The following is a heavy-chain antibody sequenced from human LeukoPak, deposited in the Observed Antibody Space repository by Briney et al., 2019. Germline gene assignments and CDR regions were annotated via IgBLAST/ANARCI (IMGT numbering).Heavy chain of an antibody. CDR2: IYASGNT. J-gene: IGHJ4*02. CDR1: GGSISSGSYY. V-gene: IGHV4-61*02. D-gene: IGHD6-13*01. CDR3: ARVMSIAAAGEVHSDY. Sequence: SQTLSLTCTVSGGSISSGSYYWSWIRQPAGKGLEWIGRIYASGNTVYNPSLKSRVTISVDTSKNQFSLKLSSVTAADTAVYYCARVMSIAAAGEVHSDYWGQGTLVTVSS.